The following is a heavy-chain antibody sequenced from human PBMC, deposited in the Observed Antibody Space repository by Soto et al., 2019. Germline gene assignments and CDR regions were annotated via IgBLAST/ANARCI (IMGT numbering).Heavy chain of an antibody. V-gene: IGHV3-30-3*01. CDR1: GFTFSSYA. Sequence: PGGSLRLSCAASGFTFSSYAMHWVRQAPGKGLEWVAVISYDGSNKYYADSVKGRFTISRDNSKNTLYLQMNSLRAEDTAVYYCARDKYYYGSGSYSVYFDYWGQGTLVTVSS. CDR2: ISYDGSNK. D-gene: IGHD3-10*01. J-gene: IGHJ4*02. CDR3: ARDKYYYGSGSYSVYFDY.